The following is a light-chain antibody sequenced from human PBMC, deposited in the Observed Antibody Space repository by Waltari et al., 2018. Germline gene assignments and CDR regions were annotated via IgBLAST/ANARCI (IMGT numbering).Light chain of an antibody. CDR2: VNSDGSH. V-gene: IGLV4-69*01. CDR3: QTGGHGTGV. J-gene: IGLJ3*02. CDR1: SGHSSNV. Sequence: QLVLTQSPSASASLGASVRLTCTLSSGHSSNVIAWHQQQPEKGPRSLMRVNSDGSHSKGDEIPDRFSGSSSWAERYLAISSLQSEDEADYYCQTGGHGTGVFGGGTKLTVL.